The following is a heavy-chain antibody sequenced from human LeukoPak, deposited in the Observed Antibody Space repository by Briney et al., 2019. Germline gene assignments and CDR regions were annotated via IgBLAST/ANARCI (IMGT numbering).Heavy chain of an antibody. J-gene: IGHJ6*04. Sequence: SETLSLTCTVSGGSISSGSYYGSWIRQPAGKGLEWIGRIYTSGSTNYNPSLKSRVTISVDTSKNQFSLKLSSVTAADTAVYYCARDRIGVDVWGKGTTVTVSS. CDR3: ARDRIGVDV. D-gene: IGHD3-10*01. CDR1: GGSISSGSYY. CDR2: IYTSGST. V-gene: IGHV4-61*02.